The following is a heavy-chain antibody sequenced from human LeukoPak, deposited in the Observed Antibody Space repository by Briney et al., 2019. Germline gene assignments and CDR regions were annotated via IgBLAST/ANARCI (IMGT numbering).Heavy chain of an antibody. J-gene: IGHJ6*02. CDR2: ISDYGSST. V-gene: IGHV3-23*01. CDR1: GFTFSSYA. Sequence: PGGSLRLSCAASGFTFSSYAMSWVRQASGKGLEWVSAISDYGSSTYYADSVKGRFTISRDNSKNTLYVQMNSLRAEDTAVYYCAKHLSRYYYYGMDVWGQGTTVTVSS. CDR3: AKHLSRYYYYGMDV.